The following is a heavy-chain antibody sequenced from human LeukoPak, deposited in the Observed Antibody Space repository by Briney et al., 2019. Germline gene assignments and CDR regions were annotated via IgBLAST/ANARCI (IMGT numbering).Heavy chain of an antibody. V-gene: IGHV3-30*04. Sequence: PGGSLRLSCAASGFTFSSYAMHWVRQAPGKGREGVAVISYDGSNKYYADSVKGRFTISRDNSKNTLYLQMNSLRAEDTAMYYCAREAGLERRPHGDAFDIWGQGTMVTVSS. J-gene: IGHJ3*02. D-gene: IGHD1-1*01. CDR1: GFTFSSYA. CDR2: ISYDGSNK. CDR3: AREAGLERRPHGDAFDI.